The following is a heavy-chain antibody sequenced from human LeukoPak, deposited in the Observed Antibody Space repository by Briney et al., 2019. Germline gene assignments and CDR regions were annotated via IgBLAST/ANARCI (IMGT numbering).Heavy chain of an antibody. Sequence: GGSLRLSCAASGFTFSTYTMNWVRQAPGKGLEWVSSITASSTAIYSADSVKGRFTISRDNAKNSLYLQMNSLRAEDTAVYYCATPRAYCGGDCYTDWGQGTLVTVSS. CDR1: GFTFSTYT. D-gene: IGHD2-21*02. CDR3: ATPRAYCGGDCYTD. CDR2: ITASSTAI. J-gene: IGHJ4*02. V-gene: IGHV3-21*01.